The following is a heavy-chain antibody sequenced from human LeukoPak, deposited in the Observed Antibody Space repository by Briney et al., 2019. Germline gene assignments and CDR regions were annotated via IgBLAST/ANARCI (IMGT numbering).Heavy chain of an antibody. CDR2: ISGSGGST. D-gene: IGHD1-20*01. J-gene: IGHJ4*02. Sequence: SGGSLRLSCAASGFTLSNHWMIWVRQAPGKGLEWVSAISGSGGSTYYADSVKGRFTISRDNSKNTLYLQMNSLRAEDTAVYYCAKDLTGTTDYPNSFDYWGQGTLVTVSS. CDR3: AKDLTGTTDYPNSFDY. V-gene: IGHV3-23*01. CDR1: GFTLSNHW.